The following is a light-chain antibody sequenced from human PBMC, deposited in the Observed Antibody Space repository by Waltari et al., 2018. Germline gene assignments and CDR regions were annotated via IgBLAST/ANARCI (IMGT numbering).Light chain of an antibody. Sequence: IQMTQSPPALSTSVGVTVTITCRASKGINISLAWFQHKPGKVPKRLLDAASTLQSGVPSRFSGSGSGTEFTLTISSLEPEDFATYYCLQYNSYPLTFGGGTKVEIK. CDR3: LQYNSYPLT. V-gene: IGKV1-17*03. CDR1: KGINIS. CDR2: AAS. J-gene: IGKJ4*01.